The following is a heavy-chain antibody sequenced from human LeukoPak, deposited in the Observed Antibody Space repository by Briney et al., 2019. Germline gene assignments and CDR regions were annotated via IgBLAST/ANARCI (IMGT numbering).Heavy chain of an antibody. D-gene: IGHD3-10*01. CDR1: GGSISSYY. V-gene: IGHV4-4*07. Sequence: SETLSLTCTVSGGSISSYYWSWIRQPAGKGLEWIGRIYTSGSTNYNPSLKSRVTMSVDTSKNQFSLKLSSVTAADTAVYYCARDQAGGYYGSGSRFDYWGQGTLVNVSS. J-gene: IGHJ4*02. CDR2: IYTSGST. CDR3: ARDQAGGYYGSGSRFDY.